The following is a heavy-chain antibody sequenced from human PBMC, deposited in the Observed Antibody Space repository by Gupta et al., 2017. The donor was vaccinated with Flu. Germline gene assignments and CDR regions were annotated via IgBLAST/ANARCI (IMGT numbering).Heavy chain of an antibody. J-gene: IGHJ3*02. Sequence: QVQLQESGPGLVKPSETLSLTCTVSGGSISSYYWSWIRQPAGKGLEWIGRIYTSGSTNYNPSLKSRVTMSVDTSKNQFSLKLSSVTAADTAVYYCARASKPPYDILTGYYTGAFDIWGQGTMVTVSS. CDR1: GGSISSYY. V-gene: IGHV4-4*07. D-gene: IGHD3-9*01. CDR3: ARASKPPYDILTGYYTGAFDI. CDR2: IYTSGST.